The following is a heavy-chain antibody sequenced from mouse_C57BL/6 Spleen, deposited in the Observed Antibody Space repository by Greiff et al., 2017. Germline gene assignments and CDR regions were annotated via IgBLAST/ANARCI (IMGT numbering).Heavy chain of an antibody. J-gene: IGHJ2*01. D-gene: IGHD1-1*01. CDR3: ARVGYYGSSDY. CDR2: IYPGDGDT. V-gene: IGHV1-82*01. Sequence: VQVVESGPELVKPGASVKISCKASGYAFSSSWMNWVKQRPGKGLEWIGRIYPGDGDTNYNGKFKGKATLTADKSSSTAYMQLSSLTSEDSAVYFWARVGYYGSSDYWGQGTTLTVSS. CDR1: GYAFSSSW.